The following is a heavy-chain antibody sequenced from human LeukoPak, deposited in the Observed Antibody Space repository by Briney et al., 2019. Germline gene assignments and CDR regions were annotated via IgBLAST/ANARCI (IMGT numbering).Heavy chain of an antibody. D-gene: IGHD6-13*01. CDR2: ISGSGGST. Sequence: GGSPRLSCAASGFTFSSYAMTWVRQAPGKGLEWVSAISGSGGSTYYADSVKGRFTISRDNSKNTLYLRMNSLRAEDTAVYYCAKDNGIPAAGTPYDYWGQGTLVTVSS. J-gene: IGHJ4*02. CDR1: GFTFSSYA. CDR3: AKDNGIPAAGTPYDY. V-gene: IGHV3-23*01.